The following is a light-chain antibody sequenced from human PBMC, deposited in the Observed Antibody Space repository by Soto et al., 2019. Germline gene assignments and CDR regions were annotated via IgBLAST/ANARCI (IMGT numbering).Light chain of an antibody. V-gene: IGLV2-8*01. J-gene: IGLJ1*01. CDR2: EVS. Sequence: QSALTQPPSASGSPGQSVTISCTGTSSDVGGYNYVSWYQQHPGKAPKLMIYEVSERPSGVPDRFSGSKSSNPASLTVSGLQAEDEADYYCSSYAGSNNFVFGTGTKLTVL. CDR1: SSDVGGYNY. CDR3: SSYAGSNNFV.